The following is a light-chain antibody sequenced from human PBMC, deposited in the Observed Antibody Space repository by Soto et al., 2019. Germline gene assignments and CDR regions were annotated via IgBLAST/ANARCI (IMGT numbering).Light chain of an antibody. CDR3: CSYEGSYILV. CDR1: SSDVGGYNY. V-gene: IGLV2-11*01. J-gene: IGLJ2*01. CDR2: DVS. Sequence: QSALTQPRSVSGSPGQSVTISCTGTSSDVGGYNYVSWYQHHPGKAPKLMIFDVSKRPSGVPDRFSGSKSGNTASLTISGLQAEDEADYYCCSYEGSYILVFGGGTKLTVL.